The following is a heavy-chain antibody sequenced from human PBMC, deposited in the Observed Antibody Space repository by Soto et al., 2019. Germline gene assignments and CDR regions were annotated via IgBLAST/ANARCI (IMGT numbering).Heavy chain of an antibody. CDR1: GFTFSSYA. Sequence: GGSLRLSCAASGFTFSSYAMHWVRQAPGKGLEYVSAISSNGGSTYYANSVKGRFTISRDNSKNTLYLQMGSLRAEDMAVYYSARWVFDIGGQGTMVTVSS. V-gene: IGHV3-64*01. J-gene: IGHJ3*02. CDR2: ISSNGGST. CDR3: ARWVFDI.